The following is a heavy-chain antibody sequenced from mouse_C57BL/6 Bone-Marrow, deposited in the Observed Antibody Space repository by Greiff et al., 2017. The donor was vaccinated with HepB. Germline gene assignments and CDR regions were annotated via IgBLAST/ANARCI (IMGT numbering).Heavy chain of an antibody. CDR2: INPNYGTT. V-gene: IGHV1-39*01. CDR3: AGSLIITTVVDWYFEV. D-gene: IGHD1-1*01. Sequence: VQLQQSGPELVKPGASVKISCKASGYSFTDYNMNWVKQSNGKSLEWIGLINPNYGTTSYNQKFKGKATLTVDQSSSTAYMQLNSLTSVDSPVYYGAGSLIITTVVDWYFEVCGTGTTVTVSS. J-gene: IGHJ1*03. CDR1: GYSFTDYN.